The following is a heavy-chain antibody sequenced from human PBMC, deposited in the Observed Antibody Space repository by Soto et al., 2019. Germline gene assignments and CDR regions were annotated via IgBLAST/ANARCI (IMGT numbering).Heavy chain of an antibody. V-gene: IGHV1-18*01. CDR3: AKNGQPPYYYYGMDV. CDR2: ISGYNGDT. Sequence: QGQLVQSGAEVKKPGASGKVSCEASGYTFTRYGISWVRQAPGQGLEWMGWISGYNGDTKYAQKFQGRVTMTIDTSTTTVYMELRSLTSDDTAVYYCAKNGQPPYYYYGMDVWGQGTTVTVSS. CDR1: GYTFTRYG. D-gene: IGHD2-8*01. J-gene: IGHJ6*02.